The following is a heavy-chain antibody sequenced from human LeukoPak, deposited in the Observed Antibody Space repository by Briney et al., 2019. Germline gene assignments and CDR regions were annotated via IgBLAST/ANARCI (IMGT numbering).Heavy chain of an antibody. Sequence: SETLSLTCAVSGGSIGSGGYSWSWIRQPPGKGLEWIGYIYHSGSTYYNPSLKSRLTISMDRSKNQFSLKLTSVTAADTAVYYCARITYEQAHDYWGQGTLVTVSS. CDR2: IYHSGST. D-gene: IGHD3-3*01. J-gene: IGHJ4*02. V-gene: IGHV4-30-2*01. CDR1: GGSIGSGGYS. CDR3: ARITYEQAHDY.